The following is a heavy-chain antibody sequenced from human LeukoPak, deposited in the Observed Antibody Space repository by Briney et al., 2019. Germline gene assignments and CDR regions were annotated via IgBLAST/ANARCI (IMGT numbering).Heavy chain of an antibody. CDR1: GYTFTSYG. J-gene: IGHJ4*02. CDR3: ERDSPKLLYSRDY. V-gene: IGHV1-18*01. D-gene: IGHD3-10*01. Sequence: ASVKVSCKASGYTFTSYGISWVRQAPGQGLEWMGWISAYNGNTNYAQKLQGRVTKTTDTSTSTAYMELRSLRSEDAAVYYCERDSPKLLYSRDYWCQGTLVTVSS. CDR2: ISAYNGNT.